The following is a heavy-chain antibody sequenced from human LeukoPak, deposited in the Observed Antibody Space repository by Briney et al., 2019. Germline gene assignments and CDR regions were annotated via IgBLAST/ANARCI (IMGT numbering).Heavy chain of an antibody. J-gene: IGHJ1*01. CDR1: GFTFSTYW. Sequence: GGSLRLSCAASGFTFSTYWMHWVRQAPGKGLVWVSRIKSDGSTNSADSVKSRFTISRDNAKNTVSLQMNSLRPEDTGVYYCARAPSEIGGYYPEYFRHWGQGTLVTVSS. CDR3: ARAPSEIGGYYPEYFRH. CDR2: IKSDGST. D-gene: IGHD3-22*01. V-gene: IGHV3-74*01.